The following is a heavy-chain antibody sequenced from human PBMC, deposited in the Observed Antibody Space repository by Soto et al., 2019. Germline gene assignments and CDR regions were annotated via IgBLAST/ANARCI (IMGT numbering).Heavy chain of an antibody. D-gene: IGHD6-13*01. Sequence: SQTLSLTCALSGDRVSNNSAAWNWIKQSPSRGLEWLGRTYYRSKWYNDYAVSVKSRITINPDTSKNQFSLQLNSVTPEDTAVYYCARSYSSSWYVDYWGQGTLVTVSS. J-gene: IGHJ4*02. V-gene: IGHV6-1*01. CDR1: GDRVSNNSAA. CDR3: ARSYSSSWYVDY. CDR2: TYYRSKWYN.